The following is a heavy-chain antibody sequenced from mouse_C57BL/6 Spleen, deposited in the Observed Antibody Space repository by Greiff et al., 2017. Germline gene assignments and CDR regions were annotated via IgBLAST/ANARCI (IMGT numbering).Heavy chain of an antibody. CDR2: IYPGDGDT. Sequence: QVQLLQSGPELVKPGASVKISCKASGFAFSSSWMNWVQQRPGKGLEWIGRIYPGDGDTNYNGTLKGQVTLTADKSSSNAYMQLSSLTSMDSAFYFCARSGDYYGSSSEGFAYWGQGTLVTVSA. V-gene: IGHV1-82*01. J-gene: IGHJ3*01. CDR3: ARSGDYYGSSSEGFAY. D-gene: IGHD1-1*01. CDR1: GFAFSSSW.